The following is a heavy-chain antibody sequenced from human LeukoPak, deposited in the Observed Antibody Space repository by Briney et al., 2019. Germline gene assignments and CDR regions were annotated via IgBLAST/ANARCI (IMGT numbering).Heavy chain of an antibody. CDR3: ARLGKQWLVQY. V-gene: IGHV4-30-2*01. J-gene: IGHJ4*02. CDR2: IYHSGST. CDR1: GGSISSGGYY. D-gene: IGHD6-19*01. Sequence: PSQTLSLTCTVSGGSISSGGYYWSWIRQPPGKGLEWIGYIYHSGSTYYNPSLKSRVTISVDRSKNQFSLKLSSVTAADTAVYYCARLGKQWLVQYWGQGTLVTVSS.